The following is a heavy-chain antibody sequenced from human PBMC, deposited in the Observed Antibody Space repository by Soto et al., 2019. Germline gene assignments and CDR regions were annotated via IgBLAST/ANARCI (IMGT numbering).Heavy chain of an antibody. V-gene: IGHV2-5*02. J-gene: IGHJ6*02. CDR1: GFSLSTRGVG. CDR3: AQDSSGWYGMDV. D-gene: IGHD6-19*01. CDR2: IYWDDKE. Sequence: QITLKESGPTLVKPTQTLTLTCTFSGFSLSTRGVGVSWIRQPPGKALEWLALIYWDDKEQYSPALKSRLTITKDTSKNQVPLTMTNMYPVHTGTYYCAQDSSGWYGMDVWGQRTTVTVSS.